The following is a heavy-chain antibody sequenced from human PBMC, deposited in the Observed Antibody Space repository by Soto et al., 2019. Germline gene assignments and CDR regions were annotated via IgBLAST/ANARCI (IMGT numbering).Heavy chain of an antibody. Sequence: XGTLAHTGVLSGHCLSSPFYYGRWDPNRPGKGLEWIGSIYHTESNYYNPCLKSRVTMSVDTSKIQLSLKLSSMTAADTAVHFCARYGSSYSARFFDCCGQGSRVIVSS. D-gene: IGHD1-26*01. CDR3: ARYGSSYSARFFDC. J-gene: IGHJ4*02. V-gene: IGHV4-38-2*01. CDR2: IYHTESN. CDR1: GHCLSSPFYY.